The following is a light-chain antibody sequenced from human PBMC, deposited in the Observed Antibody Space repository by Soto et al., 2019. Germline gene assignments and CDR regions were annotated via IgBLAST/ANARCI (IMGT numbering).Light chain of an antibody. CDR3: QQYISWPLT. CDR2: GLS. CDR1: QSITTN. Sequence: EIVMTQSPATLSVSPGEGVTLSCRASQSITTNLAWYQQKPGQSPRLLIYGLSTRASVIPARFSGSGSGTDFTLTISSLQSEDFAVYYCQQYISWPLTFGGGTNVEI. V-gene: IGKV3D-15*01. J-gene: IGKJ4*01.